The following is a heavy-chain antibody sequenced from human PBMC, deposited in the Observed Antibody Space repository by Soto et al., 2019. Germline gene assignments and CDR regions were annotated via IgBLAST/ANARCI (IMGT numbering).Heavy chain of an antibody. Sequence: EVQLLESGGGLVQPGGSLRLSCAASGFTFSSYAMSWVRQAPGKGLEWVSAISGSGGSTYYADSVKGRFTISRDNSKNTLYLRINSLRADDTAVYYWAKVYDFWIGYYFDYGGQGTLVTVSS. CDR2: ISGSGGST. CDR3: AKVYDFWIGYYFDY. D-gene: IGHD3-3*01. J-gene: IGHJ4*02. CDR1: GFTFSSYA. V-gene: IGHV3-23*01.